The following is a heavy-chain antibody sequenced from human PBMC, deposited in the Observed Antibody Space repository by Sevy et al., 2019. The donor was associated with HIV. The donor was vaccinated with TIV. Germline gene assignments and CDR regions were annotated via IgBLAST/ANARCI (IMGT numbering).Heavy chain of an antibody. Sequence: GGSLRLSCAASAFMFSSHGMHWVRQAPGKGLEWVALIWYDGRKQNYAESVNGRFTISRDNSENTLYLQMNSLRAEDTGVYYCARDRYCTGNSCYITLDYWGQRTLVTVSS. V-gene: IGHV3-33*01. D-gene: IGHD2-15*01. CDR1: AFMFSSHG. J-gene: IGHJ4*02. CDR3: ARDRYCTGNSCYITLDY. CDR2: IWYDGRKQ.